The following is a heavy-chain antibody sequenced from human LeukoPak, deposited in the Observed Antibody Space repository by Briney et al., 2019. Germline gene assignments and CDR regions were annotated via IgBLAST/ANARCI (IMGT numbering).Heavy chain of an antibody. Sequence: GGSLRLSCAASGLTFGTYGMSWVRQVPGKGLEWVSGVSGSGGSTYYADSVKGRFTISRDNSKSTLYLQMNSLRAEDTAVYYCARLASDILTSWGQGTLVIVSS. CDR2: VSGSGGST. CDR1: GLTFGTYG. CDR3: ARLASDILTS. D-gene: IGHD3-9*01. J-gene: IGHJ5*02. V-gene: IGHV3-23*01.